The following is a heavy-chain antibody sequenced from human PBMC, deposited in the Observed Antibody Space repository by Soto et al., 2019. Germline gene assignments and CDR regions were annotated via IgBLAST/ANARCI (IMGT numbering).Heavy chain of an antibody. Sequence: SETLSLTCKVSGGSISGYFWSWIRQPPGKGLEWIAYISSSGNTDYNPSLNSRVTISIDTSKNQFPLDLSSVTAADTAVYYCARRGSFDSSHYFDYWGQGTPVTVSS. CDR1: GGSISGYF. CDR2: ISSSGNT. D-gene: IGHD3-3*02. CDR3: ARRGSFDSSHYFDY. V-gene: IGHV4-59*08. J-gene: IGHJ4*02.